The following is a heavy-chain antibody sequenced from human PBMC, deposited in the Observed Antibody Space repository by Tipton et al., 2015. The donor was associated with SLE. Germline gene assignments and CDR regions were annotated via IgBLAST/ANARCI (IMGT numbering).Heavy chain of an antibody. Sequence: SLRLSCAASGFTFSSYAMHWVRQAPGKGLEWVAVISYDGSNKYYADSVKGRFTISRDNSKNTLYLQMNSLRPEDTAVYHCAKPPHDYGTYVSWYFDLWGRGTRVTVSS. CDR1: GFTFSSYA. V-gene: IGHV3-30*04. D-gene: IGHD4-17*01. CDR3: AKPPHDYGTYVSWYFDL. CDR2: ISYDGSNK. J-gene: IGHJ2*01.